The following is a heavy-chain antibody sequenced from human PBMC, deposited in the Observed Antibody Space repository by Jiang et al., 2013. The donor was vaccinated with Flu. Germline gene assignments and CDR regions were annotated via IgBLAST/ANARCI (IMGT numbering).Heavy chain of an antibody. J-gene: IGHJ3*02. Sequence: SVKVSCKASGYTFTSYDINWVRQATGQGLGWMGWMNPNSGNTGYAQKFQGRVTMTRNTSISTAYMELSSLRSEDTAVYYCARANERRGKAFDIWGQGTMVTVSS. CDR3: ARANERRGKAFDI. V-gene: IGHV1-8*01. CDR2: MNPNSGNT. D-gene: IGHD1-1*01. CDR1: GYTFTSYD.